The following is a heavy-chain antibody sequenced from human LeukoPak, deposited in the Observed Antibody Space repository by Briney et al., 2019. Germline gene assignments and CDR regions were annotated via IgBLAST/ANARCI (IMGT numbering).Heavy chain of an antibody. D-gene: IGHD6-13*01. CDR3: ASNLAGSSRDY. V-gene: IGHV3-74*01. CDR1: GFTFSNYW. J-gene: IGHJ4*02. Sequence: PGGSLRLSCAASGFTFSNYWMHWVRQAPGKGPVWISRLSPDGSDTNYADSVKGRFTVSRDNAKNTQYLQMNSLRADDTAVYYCASNLAGSSRDYWGQGTLVTVSS. CDR2: LSPDGSDT.